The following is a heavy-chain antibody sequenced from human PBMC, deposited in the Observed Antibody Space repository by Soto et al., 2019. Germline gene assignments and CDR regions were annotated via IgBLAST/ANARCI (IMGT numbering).Heavy chain of an antibody. Sequence: GASVKVSCKVSGYTLTELSMHWVRQAPGKGLEWMGGFDPEDGETIYAQKFQGRVTMTEDTSTDTAYMELSSLRSEDTAVYYCATGISGYSYGRVYYYYGMDVWGQGTTVTVSS. CDR2: FDPEDGET. D-gene: IGHD5-18*01. V-gene: IGHV1-24*01. J-gene: IGHJ6*02. CDR1: GYTLTELS. CDR3: ATGISGYSYGRVYYYYGMDV.